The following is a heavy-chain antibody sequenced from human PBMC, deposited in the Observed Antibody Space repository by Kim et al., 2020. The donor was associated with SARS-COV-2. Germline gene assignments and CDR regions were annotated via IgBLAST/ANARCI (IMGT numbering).Heavy chain of an antibody. CDR3: ARVGSTFSRNFDY. CDR1: GGSFSGYY. CDR2: INHSGST. Sequence: SETLSLTCAVYGGSFSGYYWSWIRQPPGKGLEWIGEINHSGSTNYNPSLKSRVTISVDTSKNQFSLKLSSVTAADTAVYYCARVGSTFSRNFDYWGQGTL. V-gene: IGHV4-34*01. D-gene: IGHD2-2*01. J-gene: IGHJ4*02.